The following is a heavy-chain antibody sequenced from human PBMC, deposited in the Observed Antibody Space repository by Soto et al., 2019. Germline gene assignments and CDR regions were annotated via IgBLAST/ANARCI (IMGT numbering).Heavy chain of an antibody. CDR3: ARGALRWSTSWDFDY. D-gene: IGHD4-17*01. CDR1: GGSISSGGYF. CDR2: IYDSGST. V-gene: IGHV4-30-2*01. J-gene: IGHJ4*02. Sequence: SETLSLTCAVSGGSISSGGYFWSWIRQPPRKGLEWIGYIYDSGSTYYNPSLKSRVTISVDRSKNQFSLKLSSVTAADTAVYYCARGALRWSTSWDFDYWGQGSLVTVSS.